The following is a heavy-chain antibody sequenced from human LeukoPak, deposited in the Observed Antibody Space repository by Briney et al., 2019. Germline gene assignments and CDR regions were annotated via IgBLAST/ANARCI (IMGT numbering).Heavy chain of an antibody. V-gene: IGHV6-1*01. Sequence: PSQTLSLTCAISGDSVSSNSAAWNWIRQSPSRGLEWLGRTYYRSKWYNDYAVSVKSRITINRDSSKKQFPLQLNSVTPEDTAVYYCARSRSVAGTEEGFDYWGQGILVTVSS. CDR3: ARSRSVAGTEEGFDY. D-gene: IGHD6-19*01. CDR2: TYYRSKWYN. CDR1: GDSVSSNSAA. J-gene: IGHJ4*02.